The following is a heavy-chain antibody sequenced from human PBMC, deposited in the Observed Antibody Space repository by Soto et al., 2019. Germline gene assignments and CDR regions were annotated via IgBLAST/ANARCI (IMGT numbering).Heavy chain of an antibody. CDR3: ARDHTMVRGVIGVYYFDY. J-gene: IGHJ4*02. D-gene: IGHD3-10*01. CDR1: GFTFSSYG. Sequence: GGSLRLSCAASGFTFSSYGMHWVRQAPGKGLEWVAVIWYDGSNKYYADSVKGRFTISRDNSKNTLYLQMNSLRAEDTAVYYCARDHTMVRGVIGVYYFDYWGQGTLVTVSS. V-gene: IGHV3-33*01. CDR2: IWYDGSNK.